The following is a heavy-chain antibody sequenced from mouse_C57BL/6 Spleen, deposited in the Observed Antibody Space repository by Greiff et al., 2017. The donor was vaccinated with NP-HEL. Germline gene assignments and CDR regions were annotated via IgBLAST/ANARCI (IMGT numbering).Heavy chain of an antibody. V-gene: IGHV3-6*01. CDR1: GYSITSGYY. J-gene: IGHJ1*03. CDR3: ARQVLRWYFDV. Sequence: EVQRVESGPGLVKPSQSLSLTCSVTGYSITSGYYWNWIRQFPGNKLEWMGYISYDGSNNYNPSLKNRISITRDTSKNQFSLKLNSVTTEDTATYYCARQVLRWYFDVWGTGTTVTVSS. CDR2: ISYDGSN. D-gene: IGHD1-1*01.